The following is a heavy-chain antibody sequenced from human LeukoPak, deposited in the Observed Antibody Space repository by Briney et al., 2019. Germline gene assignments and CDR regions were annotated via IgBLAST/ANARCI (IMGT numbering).Heavy chain of an antibody. Sequence: ASVKVSCKASGYTFTSYDINWVRQATGQGLEWMGWMNPNSGNTGYAQKFQGRVTITADESTSTAYMELSSLRSEDTAVYYCARVVFGVVRDYYYYGMDVWGQGTTVTVSS. CDR2: MNPNSGNT. V-gene: IGHV1-8*01. D-gene: IGHD3-3*01. CDR3: ARVVFGVVRDYYYYGMDV. CDR1: GYTFTSYD. J-gene: IGHJ6*02.